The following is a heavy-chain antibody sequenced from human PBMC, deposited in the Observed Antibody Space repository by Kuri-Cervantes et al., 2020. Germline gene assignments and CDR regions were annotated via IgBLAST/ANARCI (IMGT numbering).Heavy chain of an antibody. V-gene: IGHV4-59*08. CDR1: GGSVSRSY. J-gene: IGHJ6*02. CDR3: ARARALYEPYYHYGMDV. CDR2: VSYTEGT. Sequence: GSLRLSCTVSGGSVSRSYWSWMRQPPGKRLEWIGYVSYTEGTNYNPSLKSRVTISIDTSKNQFSLRLTSVTAADTAVCYCARARALYEPYYHYGMDVWGQGTTVTVSS. D-gene: IGHD3-16*01.